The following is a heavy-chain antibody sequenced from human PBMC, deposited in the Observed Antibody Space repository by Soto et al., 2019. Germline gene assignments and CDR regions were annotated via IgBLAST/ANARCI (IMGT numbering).Heavy chain of an antibody. CDR2: IYHSGST. CDR1: GGSISSSNW. Sequence: SETLSLTCAVSGGSISSSNWWSWVRQPPGKGLEWIGEIYHSGSTNYNPSLKSRVTISVDKSKNQFSLKLSSVTAADTAVYYCARRARPGYYYYGMDVWGQGTTVTVSS. D-gene: IGHD6-6*01. J-gene: IGHJ6*02. V-gene: IGHV4-4*02. CDR3: ARRARPGYYYYGMDV.